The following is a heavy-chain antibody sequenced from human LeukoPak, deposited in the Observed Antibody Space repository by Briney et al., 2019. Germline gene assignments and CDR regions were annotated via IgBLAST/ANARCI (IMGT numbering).Heavy chain of an antibody. CDR2: ISYDGSNK. J-gene: IGHJ4*02. CDR1: GFTFSSYG. Sequence: GGSLRLSCAASGFTFSSYGMHWARQAPGKGLEWVAVISYDGSNKYYAGSVKGRFTISRDNSKNTLYLEMNSLRAEDTAVYYCAKSVASDAYWGQGTLVTVSS. CDR3: AKSVASDAY. V-gene: IGHV3-30*18. D-gene: IGHD5-12*01.